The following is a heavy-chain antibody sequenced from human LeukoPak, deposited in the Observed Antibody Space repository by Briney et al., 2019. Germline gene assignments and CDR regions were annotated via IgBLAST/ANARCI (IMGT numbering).Heavy chain of an antibody. V-gene: IGHV1-2*04. CDR3: ARAYRRDGYNRLTGGY. J-gene: IGHJ4*02. CDR1: GYTFTGYY. CDR2: INPNSGGT. D-gene: IGHD5-24*01. Sequence: GASVKVSCKASGYTFTGYYMHWVRQAPGQGLEWMGWINPNSGGTNYAQKFQGWVTMTRDTSISTAYMELSRLRSEDTAVYYCARAYRRDGYNRLTGGYWGQGTLVTVSS.